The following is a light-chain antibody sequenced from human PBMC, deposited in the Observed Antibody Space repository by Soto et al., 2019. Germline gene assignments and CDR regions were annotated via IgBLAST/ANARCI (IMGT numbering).Light chain of an antibody. J-gene: IGKJ4*01. CDR2: DAS. V-gene: IGKV3-11*01. CDR3: QQRSDWPST. CDR1: QSVSSY. Sequence: EIVVTQSPATLSLSPGDRATLSCRASQSVSSYLAWYQQKPGQAPRLLIYDASNRAAGIPARFSGSGSGTDFTLTITSLEPEDFAVYYCQQRSDWPSTFGGGTKVEIK.